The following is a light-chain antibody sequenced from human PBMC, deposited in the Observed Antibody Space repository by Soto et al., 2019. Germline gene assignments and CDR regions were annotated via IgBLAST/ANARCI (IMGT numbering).Light chain of an antibody. V-gene: IGKV3-20*01. CDR1: QSVSSSH. CDR3: QQYDNWPPLT. CDR2: GAS. Sequence: EIVLTQSPGTLSLSPGERATLSCRASQSVSSSHLAWYQQKPGQAPRLLIYGASSRATGIPDRFRGSGSGTDFTLTISRLEPGDSAVYYCQQYDNWPPLTFGGGTKVDIK. J-gene: IGKJ4*01.